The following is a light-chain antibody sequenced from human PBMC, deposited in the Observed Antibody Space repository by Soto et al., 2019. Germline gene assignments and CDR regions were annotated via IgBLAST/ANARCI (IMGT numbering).Light chain of an antibody. J-gene: IGKJ1*01. V-gene: IGKV3-20*01. CDR3: HQYGSSPWT. CDR2: GAS. Sequence: EIGLSQSAATLSLSPGERATLSCRASQTVSSARLAWFQQKPGQAPRLLIYGASSRAPGIPDRFSGSGSETDFTLTITRLESEDFAVYSCHQYGSSPWTFGHGTKV. CDR1: QTVSSAR.